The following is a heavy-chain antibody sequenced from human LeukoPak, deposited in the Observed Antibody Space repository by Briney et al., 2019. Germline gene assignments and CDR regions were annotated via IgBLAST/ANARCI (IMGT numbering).Heavy chain of an antibody. D-gene: IGHD3-16*02. Sequence: GGSLRPSCAASGFTASNNEMSCVRQAPGKGLEWGSVTRTDGSADYADSVKGRFTVSRDNSKNTLYLQMSSLRVEDTAVYYCRGWLSSYNMDVWGRGTTVTVSS. J-gene: IGHJ6*03. CDR3: RGWLSSYNMDV. CDR1: GFTASNNE. V-gene: IGHV3-53*01. CDR2: TRTDGSA.